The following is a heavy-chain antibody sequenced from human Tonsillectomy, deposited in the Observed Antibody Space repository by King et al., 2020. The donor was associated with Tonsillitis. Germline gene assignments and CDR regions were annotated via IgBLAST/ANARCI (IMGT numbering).Heavy chain of an antibody. J-gene: IGHJ6*03. CDR2: ISYSGST. CDR1: GGSISRGGYY. V-gene: IGHV4-31*03. Sequence: QLQESGPGLVKPSQTLSLTCTVSGGSISRGGYYWSWIRQHPGKGLEWIGYISYSGSTFYSPSLKSRLTISLDTSKNQFSLKLFSVTVADTALYYCAGTTPPYYYYYMDVWGKGTTVTVSS. D-gene: IGHD1-1*01. CDR3: AGTTPPYYYYYMDV.